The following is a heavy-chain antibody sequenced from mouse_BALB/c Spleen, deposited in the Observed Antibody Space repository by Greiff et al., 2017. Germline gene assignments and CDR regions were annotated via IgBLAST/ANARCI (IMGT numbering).Heavy chain of an antibody. V-gene: IGHV5-6-5*01. J-gene: IGHJ3*01. CDR1: GFTFSSYA. CDR2: ISSGGST. Sequence: DVKLVESGGGLVKPGGSLKLSCAASGFTFSSYAMSWVRQTPEKRLEWVASISSGGSTYYPDSVKGRFTISRDNARNILYLQMSSLRSEDTAMYYCARSLGGAYWGQGTLVTVSA. D-gene: IGHD3-3*01. CDR3: ARSLGGAY.